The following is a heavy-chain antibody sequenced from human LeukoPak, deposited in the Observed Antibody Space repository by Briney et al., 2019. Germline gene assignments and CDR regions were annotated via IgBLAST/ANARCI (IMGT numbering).Heavy chain of an antibody. D-gene: IGHD3-22*01. CDR3: ARGPYSYDSSGAFDI. J-gene: IGHJ3*02. CDR2: IYYSGTT. V-gene: IGHV4-59*08. Sequence: SETLSLTCTVSGGSIRSYYWSWIRQSPGKGLEWIGYIYYSGTTNYNPSLKSRVTISVDTSKNQFSLKLSSVTPADTAVYFCARGPYSYDSSGAFDIWGQGTMVTVSS. CDR1: GGSIRSYY.